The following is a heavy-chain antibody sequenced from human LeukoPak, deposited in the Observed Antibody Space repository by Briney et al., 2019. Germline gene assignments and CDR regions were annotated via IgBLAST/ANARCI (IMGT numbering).Heavy chain of an antibody. CDR2: ISSSFTT. CDR1: GFTFRSYE. J-gene: IGHJ4*02. Sequence: PGGSLRLSCVASGFTFRSYEMNWVRQAPGKGLEWVSYISSSFTTNYADPVKGRFTISRDNAKNSLYLQMNSLRAEDTAVYYCARLYSYDSLDYWGQGTLVTVSS. V-gene: IGHV3-48*03. CDR3: ARLYSYDSLDY. D-gene: IGHD3-16*02.